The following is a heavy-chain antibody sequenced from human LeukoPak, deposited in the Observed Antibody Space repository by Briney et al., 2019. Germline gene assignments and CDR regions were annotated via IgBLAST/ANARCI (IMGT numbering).Heavy chain of an antibody. D-gene: IGHD3-9*01. Sequence: SVTVSFKASGGTFISYAISWVRQAPGQGLEWMGGIIPIFGTANYAQKFQGRVTITADESTSTAYMELSSLRSEDTAVYYCARVRVLRYFDWTSPIGPLDYWGQGTLVTVSS. J-gene: IGHJ4*02. V-gene: IGHV1-69*01. CDR2: IIPIFGTA. CDR1: GGTFISYA. CDR3: ARVRVLRYFDWTSPIGPLDY.